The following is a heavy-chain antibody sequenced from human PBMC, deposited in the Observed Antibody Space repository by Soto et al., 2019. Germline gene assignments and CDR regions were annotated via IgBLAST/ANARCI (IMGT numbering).Heavy chain of an antibody. J-gene: IGHJ6*02. Sequence: GGSLRLSCAASGFTFSSYAMHWVRQAPGKGLEWVAVISYDGSNKYYADSVKGRFTISRDNSKNTLYLQMNSLRAEDTAVYYCARSRIAVADPYYYYYGMDVWGQGTTVTVSS. CDR3: ARSRIAVADPYYYYYGMDV. CDR1: GFTFSSYA. V-gene: IGHV3-30-3*01. D-gene: IGHD6-19*01. CDR2: ISYDGSNK.